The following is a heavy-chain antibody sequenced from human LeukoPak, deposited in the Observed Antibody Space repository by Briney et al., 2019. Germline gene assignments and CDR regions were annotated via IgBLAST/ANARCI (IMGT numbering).Heavy chain of an antibody. CDR3: ARSLFGFVESWDDY. J-gene: IGHJ4*02. D-gene: IGHD3-10*01. CDR1: GFTFSSYA. Sequence: GRSLRLSCAASGFTFSSYAMHWVRQAPGKGLEWVAVISYDGSNKYYADSVKGRFTISRDNSKNTLYLQMNSLRAEDTAVYYCARSLFGFVESWDDYWGQGTLVTVSS. CDR2: ISYDGSNK. V-gene: IGHV3-30*04.